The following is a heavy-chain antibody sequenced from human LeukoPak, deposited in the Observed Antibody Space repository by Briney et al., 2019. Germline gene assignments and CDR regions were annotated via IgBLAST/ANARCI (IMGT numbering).Heavy chain of an antibody. CDR3: ARHYTSGWDLDY. J-gene: IGHJ4*02. CDR1: GGSITGYY. D-gene: IGHD6-19*01. V-gene: IGHV4-59*08. CDR2: IFYSGST. Sequence: SETLSLTCTISGGSITGYYWSWIRQRPGKGLEWIGYIFYSGSTSYNPSLKSRVTISVDTSKNQISLKLTSVTAADTAVYYCARHYTSGWDLDYWGQGTPVTVSS.